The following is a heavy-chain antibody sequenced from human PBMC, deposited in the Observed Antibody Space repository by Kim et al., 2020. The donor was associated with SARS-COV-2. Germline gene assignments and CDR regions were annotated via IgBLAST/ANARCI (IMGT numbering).Heavy chain of an antibody. J-gene: IGHJ2*01. CDR3: ARDRGGYGHDWYFDH. V-gene: IGHV3-74*01. Sequence: GGSLRLSCAASGFTFSSFRMHWVRQVPGKGLVWVSCINSAGSYTGYAASVKGRSITSRDNAKNPLYLLMNRLTSEATAEYYCARDRGGYGHDWYFDHWGR. CDR2: INSAGSYT. CDR1: GFTFSSFR. D-gene: IGHD3-16*01.